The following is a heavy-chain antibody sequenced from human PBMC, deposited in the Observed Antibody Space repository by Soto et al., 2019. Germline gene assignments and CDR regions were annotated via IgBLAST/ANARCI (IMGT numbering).Heavy chain of an antibody. CDR2: IYWDNDK. J-gene: IGHJ4*02. Sequence: QITLKESGPTLVKPTQTLTLTCSFSGFSLSTTGVGVVWIRQSPGKALEWLAIIYWDNDKRYSPSRKSRVTINKETSKNQVVLTVINMDPVDTGTYYCALELWCGELHWGQGSLVTVSS. V-gene: IGHV2-5*02. CDR3: ALELWCGELH. D-gene: IGHD3-10*01. CDR1: GFSLSTTGVG.